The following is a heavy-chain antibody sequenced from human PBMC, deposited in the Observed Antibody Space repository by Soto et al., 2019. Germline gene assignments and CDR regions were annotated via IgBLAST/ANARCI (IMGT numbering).Heavy chain of an antibody. CDR1: GGSISNYY. Sequence: SETLSLTCTVSGGSISNYYWSWIRQPAGKGVEWIVRIYNSGSTNYNPALKSRVTMSVDTSKNQFSLKLRSVTAAETAVYYCARDGIAVRKYXGLDVWGQGTTXTXS. CDR2: IYNSGST. J-gene: IGHJ6*01. CDR3: ARDGIAVRKYXGLDV. D-gene: IGHD6-6*01. V-gene: IGHV4-4*07.